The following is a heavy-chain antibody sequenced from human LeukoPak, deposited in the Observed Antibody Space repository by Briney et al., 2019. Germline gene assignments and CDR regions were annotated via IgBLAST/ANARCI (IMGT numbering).Heavy chain of an antibody. D-gene: IGHD1-14*01. CDR2: IKQDGSDK. CDR3: ARETNLGV. CDR1: GFTSSNYW. J-gene: IGHJ6*02. V-gene: IGHV3-7*05. Sequence: PGGSLRLSCAASGFTSSNYWMTWVRQAPGRGLEWVASIKQDGSDKFYVDFVKGRFTISRDNGKNSLHLQMNSLRAEDTAVYYCARETNLGVWGQGTTVTVSS.